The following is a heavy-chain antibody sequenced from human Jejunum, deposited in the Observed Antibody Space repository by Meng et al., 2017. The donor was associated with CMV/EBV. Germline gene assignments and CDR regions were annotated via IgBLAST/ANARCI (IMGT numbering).Heavy chain of an antibody. V-gene: IGHV3-23*01. CDR1: GFTFSNYA. CDR3: AKDRNFGSGSENNWFHP. D-gene: IGHD3-10*01. Sequence: EVQLLESGGGLVQPGGSLRLSCATSGFTFSNYAMNWVRQAPEKGLEWVSGISGAGGGTDYAESVKGRLTISRDNSKNTLYLQMNSLRAEDTAVYYCAKDRNFGSGSENNWFHPWGQGTLVTVSS. CDR2: ISGAGGGT. J-gene: IGHJ5*02.